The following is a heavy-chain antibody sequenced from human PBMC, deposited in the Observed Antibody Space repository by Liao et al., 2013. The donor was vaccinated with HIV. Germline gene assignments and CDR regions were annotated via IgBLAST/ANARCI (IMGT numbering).Heavy chain of an antibody. V-gene: IGHV4-39*07. J-gene: IGHJ6*03. Sequence: QLQLQESGPGLVKPSETLSLTCSVSGGSISSSSFYWGWIRQPPGKGLEWIGSIYYSGSTYYNPSLKSRVTMSVDTSKNQFSLKLSSVTAADTAVYYCARVARDGFRATYYYYYYMDVWGKGTTVTVSS. D-gene: IGHD5-24*01. CDR3: ARVARDGFRATYYYYYYMDV. CDR1: GGSISSSSFY. CDR2: IYYSGST.